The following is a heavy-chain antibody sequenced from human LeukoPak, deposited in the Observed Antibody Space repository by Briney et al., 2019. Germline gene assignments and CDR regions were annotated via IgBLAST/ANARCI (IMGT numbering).Heavy chain of an antibody. Sequence: GGSLRLSCAASGFTFSSYAMSWVRQAPGKGLEWVSGTNWNGGRTGYVDSVKGRFTISRDNAKNSLYLEMNSLRAEDTALYYCARGTRYYYDSSYDYWGQGTLVTVSS. CDR3: ARGTRYYYDSSYDY. CDR1: GFTFSSYA. CDR2: TNWNGGRT. V-gene: IGHV3-20*04. D-gene: IGHD3-22*01. J-gene: IGHJ4*02.